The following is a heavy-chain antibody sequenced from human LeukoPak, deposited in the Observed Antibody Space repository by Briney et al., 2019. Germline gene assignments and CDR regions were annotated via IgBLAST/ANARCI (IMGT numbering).Heavy chain of an antibody. V-gene: IGHV3-30*02. CDR1: GFTFSSSG. CDR3: AKETRGSYSDY. CDR2: IRYDGTSK. D-gene: IGHD1-26*01. J-gene: IGHJ4*02. Sequence: GGSLRLSCAASGFTFSSSGMHWVRQAPGKGLEWVAFIRYDGTSKYYADSVKGRFTISRDNSKNTVYLQMNSLRAEDTAVHYCAKETRGSYSDYWGQGTLVTVSS.